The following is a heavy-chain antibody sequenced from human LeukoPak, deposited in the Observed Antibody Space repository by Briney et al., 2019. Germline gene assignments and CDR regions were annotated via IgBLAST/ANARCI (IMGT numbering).Heavy chain of an antibody. J-gene: IGHJ4*02. CDR1: GGSFSGYY. CDR2: INHSGST. V-gene: IGHV4-34*01. CDR3: ARLGHDYPPGYSSSWYEFYYFDY. Sequence: SETLSLTCAVYGGSFSGYYWSWIRQPPGKGLEWIGEINHSGSTNYNPSLKSRVTISVDTSKNQFSLKLSSVTAADTAVYYCARLGHDYPPGYSSSWYEFYYFDYWGQGTLVTVPS. D-gene: IGHD6-13*01.